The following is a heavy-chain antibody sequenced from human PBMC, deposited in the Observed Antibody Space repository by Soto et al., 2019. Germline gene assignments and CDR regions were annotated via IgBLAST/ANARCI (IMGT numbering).Heavy chain of an antibody. CDR2: VKSKADGGTA. J-gene: IGHJ4*02. Sequence: EVQLVESGGGLVKPGGSLRLSCAASGFSISNAWMHWVRQAPGKGLEWVGRVKSKADGGTADYAAPVKGRFTISRDDSKNTQYQQMNSLKMEDTAVYYCNTYPDFWGGHTPLWGQGTLVTVSS. CDR3: NTYPDFWGGHTPL. V-gene: IGHV3-15*07. D-gene: IGHD3-3*01. CDR1: GFSISNAW.